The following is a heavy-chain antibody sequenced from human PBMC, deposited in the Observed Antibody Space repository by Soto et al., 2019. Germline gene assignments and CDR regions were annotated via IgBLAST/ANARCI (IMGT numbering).Heavy chain of an antibody. CDR2: IVVGSGKP. Sequence: SVKVCCKASRFSFSSSAIQWVRQARGQALEWIGWIVVGSGKPDYPHNLQGRVTITRDKSTSTAYMELSGLRSEDTAVYYCAATFDTGSYDFGGHPWWGQGTLVTVSS. CDR3: AATFDTGSYDFGGHPW. V-gene: IGHV1-58*02. J-gene: IGHJ4*02. D-gene: IGHD2-21*01. CDR1: RFSFSSSA.